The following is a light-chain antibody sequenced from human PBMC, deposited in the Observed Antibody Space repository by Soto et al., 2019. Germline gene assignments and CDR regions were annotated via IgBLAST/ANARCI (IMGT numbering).Light chain of an antibody. Sequence: QPVLTQPASVSGSPGQSITISCTGSSSDIGGYNFVSWYQQHPGKAPKLMIYEVSYRPSGVSNRFSGSKSGNTASLTISGLQGEDEADYYCSSYTTSATWVFGGGTKLTVL. CDR3: SSYTTSATWV. CDR2: EVS. CDR1: SSDIGGYNF. J-gene: IGLJ3*02. V-gene: IGLV2-14*01.